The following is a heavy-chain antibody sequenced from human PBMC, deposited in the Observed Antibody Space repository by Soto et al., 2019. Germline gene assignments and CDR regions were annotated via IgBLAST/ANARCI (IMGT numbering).Heavy chain of an antibody. CDR2: ISGSGGHT. CDR1: GFSFFSYA. D-gene: IGHD2-8*01. CDR3: AKIEMGWFAH. V-gene: IGHV3-23*01. J-gene: IGHJ5*02. Sequence: EVQLLESGGHVVQPRESLRLSCTGSGFSFFSYAMSWVRQAPGKGLEWVSTISGSGGHTYYADSVKGRFVVSRDNDKNTVYLHMSSLTGEDTAVYFCAKIEMGWFAHWGQGTQVTVSS.